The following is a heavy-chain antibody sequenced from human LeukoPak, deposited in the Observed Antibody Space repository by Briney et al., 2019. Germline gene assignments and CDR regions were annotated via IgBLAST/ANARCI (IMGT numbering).Heavy chain of an antibody. D-gene: IGHD3-10*01. CDR3: ARVEEGYGSGRRENYYYYYMDV. CDR2: IYISGST. CDR1: GGSISSYY. V-gene: IGHV4-4*07. Sequence: SETLSLTCTVSGGSISSYYWSWIRQPAGKGLEWIGRIYISGSTKYNPSLKSRVTMSVDTSKNQFSLKLSSVTAADTAVYYCARVEEGYGSGRRENYYYYYMDVWGKGTTVTISS. J-gene: IGHJ6*03.